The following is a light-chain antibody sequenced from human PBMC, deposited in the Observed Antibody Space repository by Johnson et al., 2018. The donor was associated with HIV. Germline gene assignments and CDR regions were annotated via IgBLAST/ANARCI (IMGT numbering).Light chain of an antibody. CDR1: SSNIGNNY. V-gene: IGLV1-51*02. Sequence: QSVLTQPPSVSAAPGQKVTISCSGSSSNIGNNYVSWYQQLPGTAPKLLIYEKNKRPSGIPDRFSGSKSGTSATLGITGLQTEDEADYYCETWDNSLTTGAVFGTGTKVTVL. J-gene: IGLJ1*01. CDR3: ETWDNSLTTGAV. CDR2: EKN.